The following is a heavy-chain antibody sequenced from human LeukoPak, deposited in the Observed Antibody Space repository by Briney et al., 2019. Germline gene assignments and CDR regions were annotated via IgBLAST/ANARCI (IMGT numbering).Heavy chain of an antibody. J-gene: IGHJ5*02. CDR3: AREGDYAPSHNWFDP. CDR2: IIPIFGTA. CDR1: GGTFSSYA. V-gene: IGHV1-69*01. D-gene: IGHD4-17*01. Sequence: SVKVSCKASGGTFSSYAISWVRQAPGQGLEWMGGIIPIFGTANYAQKFQGRVTITADESTSTAYMELSSLRSEDTAVYYCAREGDYAPSHNWFDPWGQGTLVTVSS.